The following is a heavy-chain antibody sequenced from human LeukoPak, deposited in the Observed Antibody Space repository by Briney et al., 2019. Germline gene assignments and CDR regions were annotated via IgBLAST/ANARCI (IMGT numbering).Heavy chain of an antibody. V-gene: IGHV7-4-1*02. CDR2: INTNTGNP. CDR3: ARDLDDGYGVYSSGGRKPVDY. J-gene: IGHJ4*02. Sequence: GASVKVSCKASGYTFTSYAMNWVRQAPGQGLEWMGWINTNTGNPTYAQGFTGRFVFSLDTSVSTAYLQISSLKAEDTAVYYCARDLDDGYGVYSSGGRKPVDYWGQGTLVTVSS. CDR1: GYTFTSYA. D-gene: IGHD6-19*01.